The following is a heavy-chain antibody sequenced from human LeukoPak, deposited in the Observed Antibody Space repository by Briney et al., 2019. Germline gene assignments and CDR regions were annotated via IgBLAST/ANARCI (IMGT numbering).Heavy chain of an antibody. V-gene: IGHV1-69*13. J-gene: IGHJ6*02. CDR1: GGTFSSYS. Sequence: SVKVSCKASGGTFSSYSISWVRQAPGQGLEWMGGIIPIFGTANYAQKFQGRVTITADESTSTAYMELSSLRSEDTAVYYCAFTVTTWSQKYYYYYYGMDVWGQGTTVTVSS. CDR3: AFTVTTWSQKYYYYYYGMDV. CDR2: IIPIFGTA. D-gene: IGHD4-17*01.